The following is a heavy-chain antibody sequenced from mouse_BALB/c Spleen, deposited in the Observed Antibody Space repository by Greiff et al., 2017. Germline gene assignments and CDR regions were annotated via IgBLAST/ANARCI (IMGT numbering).Heavy chain of an antibody. CDR3: ARDYGRC. Sequence: EVQLVESGGGLVQPGGSLRLSCATSGFTFTDYYMSWVRQPPGKALEWLGFIRNKANGYTTEYSASVKGRFTISRDNSQSILYLQMNTLRAEDSANYYCARDYGRCWGQGTTLTVSS. CDR1: GFTFTDYY. V-gene: IGHV7-3*02. CDR2: IRNKANGYTT. J-gene: IGHJ2*01. D-gene: IGHD1-1*01.